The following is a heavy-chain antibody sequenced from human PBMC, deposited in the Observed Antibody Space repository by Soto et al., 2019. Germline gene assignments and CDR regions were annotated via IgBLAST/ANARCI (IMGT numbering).Heavy chain of an antibody. CDR1: GFTFSNYA. CDR2: LSGSGGST. CDR3: AKRLWDIVVVPTAPVDC. Sequence: EVQLLESGGGLVQPGGSLRLSCAASGFTFSNYAMSWVRQAPGKGLEWVSTLSGSGGSTYYADSVKGRFTIFRDNSKNTLYLQMNSLRAEDTAVYYCAKRLWDIVVVPTAPVDCWGQGTLVTVSS. J-gene: IGHJ4*02. V-gene: IGHV3-23*01. D-gene: IGHD2-2*01.